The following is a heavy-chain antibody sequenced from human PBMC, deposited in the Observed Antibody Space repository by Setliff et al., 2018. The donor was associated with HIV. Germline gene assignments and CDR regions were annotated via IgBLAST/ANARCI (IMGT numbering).Heavy chain of an antibody. J-gene: IGHJ3*01. CDR1: GGAIINYD. V-gene: IGHV4-4*07. CDR2: IYTSGNT. D-gene: IGHD2-15*01. CDR3: ARDPGYFSGHIFDL. Sequence: SETLSLTCNVSGGAIINYDWTWVRQSAGRGLEWVGRIYTSGNTNYNPSLKSRVTMSVDTSKKQFSLKLNSVTAADTAVYYCARDPGYFSGHIFDLWGQGTMVTVSS.